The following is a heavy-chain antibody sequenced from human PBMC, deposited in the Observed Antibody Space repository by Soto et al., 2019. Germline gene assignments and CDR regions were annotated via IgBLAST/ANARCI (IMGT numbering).Heavy chain of an antibody. CDR2: ISDDGSSK. D-gene: IGHD3-3*01. CDR1: GFTFSNYG. V-gene: IGHV3-30*18. CDR3: TKRRNVLRFLEWSSGMEV. Sequence: GGSLRLSCAASGFTFSNYGMHWVRQAPGKGLEWVAFISDDGSSKYYADSVKGRFTMSRDNSKRTLYLQMSSLRVEDTAVYYCTKRRNVLRFLEWSSGMEVWGQGTTVTVSS. J-gene: IGHJ6*02.